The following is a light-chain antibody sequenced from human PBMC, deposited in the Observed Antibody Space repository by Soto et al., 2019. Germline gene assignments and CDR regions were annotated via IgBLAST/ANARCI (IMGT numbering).Light chain of an antibody. CDR1: TSNIGDNW. J-gene: IGLJ2*01. V-gene: IGLV2-14*01. CDR2: EVS. CDR3: LSYTSSNTRV. Sequence: QSVLTQPPSVSAAPGQTVAISCSGSTSNIGDNWISWYQQVPATAPKLMIYEVSNRPSGVSNRFSGSKSGNTASLTISGLQAEDEADYYWLSYTSSNTRVFGGGTKLTVL.